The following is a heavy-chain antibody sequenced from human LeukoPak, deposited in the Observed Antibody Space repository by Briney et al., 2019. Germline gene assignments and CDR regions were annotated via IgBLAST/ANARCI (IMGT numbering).Heavy chain of an antibody. V-gene: IGHV3-23*01. CDR3: ARFTQPNPYYDFWSGSPGMDV. J-gene: IGHJ6*02. Sequence: PGGSLRLSCAASGFTFSSYAMSWVRQAPGKGLEWVSAISGSGGSTYYADSVKGRFTISRDNSKNTLYLQMNSLSAEDTAVYYCARFTQPNPYYDFWSGSPGMDVWGQGTTVTVSS. CDR2: ISGSGGST. CDR1: GFTFSSYA. D-gene: IGHD3-3*01.